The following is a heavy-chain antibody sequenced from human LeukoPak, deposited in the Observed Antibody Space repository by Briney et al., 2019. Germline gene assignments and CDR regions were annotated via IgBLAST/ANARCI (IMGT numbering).Heavy chain of an antibody. V-gene: IGHV3-21*01. CDR1: GFTFSSYS. D-gene: IGHD1-26*01. CDR2: ISSSSSYI. J-gene: IGHJ4*02. CDR3: ASLTDIEAGAVRH. Sequence: GGSLRLSCAASGFTFSSYSMNWVRPAPGKGLEWVSSISSSSSYIYYADSVKGRFTISRDNTKNSLYLQMNSLKAEDTAVYYCASLTDIEAGAVRHWGQGTLVTVSS.